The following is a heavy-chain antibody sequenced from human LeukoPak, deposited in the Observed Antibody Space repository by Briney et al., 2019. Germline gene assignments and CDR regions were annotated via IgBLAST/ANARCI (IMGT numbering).Heavy chain of an antibody. Sequence: ASVKVSCKASGYSFGIFGTSWVRQVPGQGLEWMGWISANNGNTNYAQNLQGRVTMTTDTSTSTAYMELRSLRSDDTAVYYCARVGVVVPAAWFDPWGQGTLVTVSS. CDR3: ARVGVVVPAAWFDP. CDR2: ISANNGNT. J-gene: IGHJ5*02. D-gene: IGHD2-2*01. CDR1: GYSFGIFG. V-gene: IGHV1-18*01.